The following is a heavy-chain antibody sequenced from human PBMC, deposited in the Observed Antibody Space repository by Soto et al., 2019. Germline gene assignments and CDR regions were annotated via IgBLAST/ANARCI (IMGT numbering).Heavy chain of an antibody. Sequence: ASVKVSCKASGYSFTSHYMHWVRQAPGQGLEWMGLINPSGGGTSYAQKFQGRVTMTRNTSISTAYMELSSLRSEDTAVYYCARGPPLRRLVDYWGQGTLVTVSS. V-gene: IGHV1-46*01. CDR3: ARGPPLRRLVDY. CDR2: INPSGGGT. CDR1: GYSFTSHY. D-gene: IGHD4-17*01. J-gene: IGHJ4*02.